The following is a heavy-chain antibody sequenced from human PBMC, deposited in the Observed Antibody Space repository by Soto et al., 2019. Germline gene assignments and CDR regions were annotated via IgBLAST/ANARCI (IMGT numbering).Heavy chain of an antibody. Sequence: SVKVSCKASGGTFSSYAISWVRQAPGQGLEWMEGIIPIFGTANYAQKFQGRVTITADKSTSTAYMELSSLRSEDTAVYYCAGAPRAMVFNSKKYYYYYGMDVWGQGTTVTVSS. CDR3: AGAPRAMVFNSKKYYYYYGMDV. J-gene: IGHJ6*02. CDR1: GGTFSSYA. CDR2: IIPIFGTA. V-gene: IGHV1-69*06. D-gene: IGHD5-18*01.